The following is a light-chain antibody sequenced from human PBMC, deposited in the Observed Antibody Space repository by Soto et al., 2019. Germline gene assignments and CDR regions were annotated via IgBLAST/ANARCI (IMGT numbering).Light chain of an antibody. CDR3: SSFTGSSTQV. CDR1: SSDVGGYNY. J-gene: IGLJ3*02. V-gene: IGLV2-14*01. Sequence: QSALTQPASVSGSPGQSITISCTGTSSDVGGYNYVSWYRQHPGKVPKLIIFEVNNRPSGVSNRFSGSKSANTASLTISGLQADDEADYYCSSFTGSSTQVFGGGTKLTVL. CDR2: EVN.